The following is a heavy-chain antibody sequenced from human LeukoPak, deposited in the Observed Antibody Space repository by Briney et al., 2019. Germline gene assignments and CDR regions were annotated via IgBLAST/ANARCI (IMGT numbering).Heavy chain of an antibody. J-gene: IGHJ4*02. CDR2: IYSGGST. Sequence: PGGSLRLSCAASGFTVSSNYMGWVRQAPGKGLEWVSVIYSGGSTYYADSVKGRFTISRDNSKNTLYLQMNSLRAEDTAVYYCARSPGPGNFDYWGQGTLVTVSS. CDR1: GFTVSSNY. CDR3: ARSPGPGNFDY. V-gene: IGHV3-66*01. D-gene: IGHD1-26*01.